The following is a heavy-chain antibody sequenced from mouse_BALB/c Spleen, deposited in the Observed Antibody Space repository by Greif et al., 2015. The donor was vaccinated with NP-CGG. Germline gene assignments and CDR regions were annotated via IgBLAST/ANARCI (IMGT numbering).Heavy chain of an antibody. V-gene: IGHV1-9*01. CDR2: VLPGSGST. D-gene: IGHD2-4*01. Sequence: VMLVESGAELMKPGASVKISCKATGYTFSSYWIEWVKQRPGHGLEWIGEVLPGSGSTNYNEKFKGKATFTADTSSNTAYMQLSSLTSEDSAVYYCASPSTMITGYYFDYWGQGTTLTVSS. CDR1: GYTFSSYW. CDR3: ASPSTMITGYYFDY. J-gene: IGHJ2*01.